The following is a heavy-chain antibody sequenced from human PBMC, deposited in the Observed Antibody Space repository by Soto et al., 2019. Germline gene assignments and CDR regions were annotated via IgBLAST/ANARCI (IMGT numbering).Heavy chain of an antibody. J-gene: IGHJ4*02. CDR2: IGTAGDT. V-gene: IGHV3-13*01. D-gene: IGHD2-15*01. CDR1: GFTFSGFD. CDR3: ARGQEVGAHFFDS. Sequence: GSLGLSFEASGFTFSGFDMHGVRQPTGKGLEWVSTIGTAGDTYYAVSVKGRFTISRDNAKNSLSLQMNSLRAGDTAVYFCARGQEVGAHFFDSWGQGTQVTVSS.